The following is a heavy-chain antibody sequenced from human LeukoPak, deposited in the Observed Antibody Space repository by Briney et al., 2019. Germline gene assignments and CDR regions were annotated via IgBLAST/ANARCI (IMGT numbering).Heavy chain of an antibody. J-gene: IGHJ3*02. CDR2: ISYDGSNK. CDR1: GVTFSSHA. D-gene: IGHD3-9*01. Sequence: PGGSLRLSCAASGVTFSSHAMHWVRQAPGKGLEWVADISYDGSNKYYADSVKGRFTVSRDNAKNSLYLQMNSLRAEDTALYYCAKDMRLAYILTGSDVFDIWGQGTMVTVSS. CDR3: AKDMRLAYILTGSDVFDI. V-gene: IGHV3-30*04.